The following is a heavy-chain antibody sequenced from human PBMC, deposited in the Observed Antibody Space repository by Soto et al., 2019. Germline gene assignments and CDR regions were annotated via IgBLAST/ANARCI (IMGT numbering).Heavy chain of an antibody. D-gene: IGHD6-6*01. V-gene: IGHV1-2*02. J-gene: IGHJ4*01. CDR2: IDPNTGGT. CDR1: GYIFTDYY. CDR3: ARSLSTIGARLDY. Sequence: ASVKVSCKASGYIFTDYYLHWVRQAPGQGLEYMGWIDPNTGGTKYSQRFQGRVTMTGGTLLLNWLTSDDTAVYYCARSLSTIGARLDYWGQGTLVTVSS.